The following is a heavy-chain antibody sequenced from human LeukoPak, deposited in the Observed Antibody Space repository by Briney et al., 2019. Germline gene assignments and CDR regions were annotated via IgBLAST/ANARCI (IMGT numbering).Heavy chain of an antibody. CDR1: GYTFTSYG. Sequence: GASVKVSCKASGYTFTSYGISWVRQTPGQGLEWMGWSSAYNGNTNYAQKLQGRVTMTTDTSTSTAYKELRRLRSDDTAVYYCARDSNSQYYYDSSGYYFRSQHDFDYWGKGTLVTVSS. V-gene: IGHV1-18*01. CDR2: SSAYNGNT. J-gene: IGHJ4*02. CDR3: ARDSNSQYYYDSSGYYFRSQHDFDY. D-gene: IGHD3-22*01.